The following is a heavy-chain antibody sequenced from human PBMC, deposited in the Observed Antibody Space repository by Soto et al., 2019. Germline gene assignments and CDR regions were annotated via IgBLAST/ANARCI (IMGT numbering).Heavy chain of an antibody. CDR2: ISSSSSYI. D-gene: IGHD3-10*01. J-gene: IGHJ4*02. Sequence: VQLVESGGGVVQPGRSLRLSCAASGFTFSSYGMHWVRQAPGKGLEWVSSISSSSSYIYYADSVKGRFTISRDNSKNTLYLQMSSLRAEDSAVYYCARGSRDSYPGSRIFDLWGRGTRVTVSS. CDR1: GFTFSSYG. V-gene: IGHV3-21*04. CDR3: ARGSRDSYPGSRIFDL.